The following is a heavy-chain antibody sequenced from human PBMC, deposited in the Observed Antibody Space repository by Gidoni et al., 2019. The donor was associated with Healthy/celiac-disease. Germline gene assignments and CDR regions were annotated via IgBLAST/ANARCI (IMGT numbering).Heavy chain of an antibody. J-gene: IGHJ3*02. V-gene: IGHV5-51*01. CDR2: IYPGDSDT. CDR1: GYSFTSYW. CDR3: AIQTYESIAVAGTGDAFDI. D-gene: IGHD6-19*01. Sequence: EVQLVQSGAEVKKPGESLKISCKGSGYSFTSYWIGWVRQMPGKGLEWMGIIYPGDSDTRYSPSFQGQVTISADKSISTAYLQWSSLKASDTAMYYCAIQTYESIAVAGTGDAFDIWGQGTMVTVSS.